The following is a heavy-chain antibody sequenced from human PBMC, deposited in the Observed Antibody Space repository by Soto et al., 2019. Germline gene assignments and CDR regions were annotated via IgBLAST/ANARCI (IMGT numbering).Heavy chain of an antibody. D-gene: IGHD3-9*01. V-gene: IGHV3-23*01. Sequence: GGSLRLSCAASGFTFSSYAMSWVRQAPGKGLEWVSAISGSGGSTYYADSVKGRFTISRDNSKNTLYLQMNSLRAEDTAVYYCAKDRPMTGGTYYYYGMDVWGQGTTVTVSS. CDR1: GFTFSSYA. J-gene: IGHJ6*02. CDR2: ISGSGGST. CDR3: AKDRPMTGGTYYYYGMDV.